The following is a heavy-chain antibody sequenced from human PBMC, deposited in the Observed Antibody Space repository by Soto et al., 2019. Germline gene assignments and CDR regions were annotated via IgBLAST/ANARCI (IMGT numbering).Heavy chain of an antibody. CDR3: ARDRYDFWSGYYLYYYYGMDV. CDR1: GYTFTSYG. Sequence: RASVKVSCKASGYTFTSYGISWVRQAPGQGLEWMGWISAYNGNTNYAQKLQGRVTMTTDTSTSTAYMELRSLRSDDTAVYYCARDRYDFWSGYYLYYYYGMDVWGQGTTVTVSS. CDR2: ISAYNGNT. D-gene: IGHD3-3*01. J-gene: IGHJ6*02. V-gene: IGHV1-18*04.